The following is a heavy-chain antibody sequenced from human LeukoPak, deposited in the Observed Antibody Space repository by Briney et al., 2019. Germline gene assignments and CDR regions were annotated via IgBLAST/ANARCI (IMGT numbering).Heavy chain of an antibody. V-gene: IGHV3-23*01. CDR1: GFTFDDYA. Sequence: PGGSLRLSCAASGFTFDDYAMHWVRQAPGKGLEWVSAISGSGGSTYYADSVKGRFTISRDNSKNTLYLQMNGLRAEDTAVYYCAKFPLTTYYYDSSGYWGDPWGQGTLVTVSS. J-gene: IGHJ5*02. CDR2: ISGSGGST. D-gene: IGHD3-22*01. CDR3: AKFPLTTYYYDSSGYWGDP.